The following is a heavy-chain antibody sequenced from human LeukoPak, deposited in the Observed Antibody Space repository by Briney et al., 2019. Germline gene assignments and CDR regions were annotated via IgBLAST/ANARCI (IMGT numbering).Heavy chain of an antibody. Sequence: GGSLRLSCAASGFTFSSYGMHWVRQAPGKGLEWVAVISYDGSNKYYADSVKGRFTISRDNSKNTLYLQMNSLRAEDTAVYYCAKESDDILPVRSSLDYWGQGTLVTVSS. CDR3: AKESDDILPVRSSLDY. V-gene: IGHV3-30*18. J-gene: IGHJ4*02. D-gene: IGHD3-9*01. CDR2: ISYDGSNK. CDR1: GFTFSSYG.